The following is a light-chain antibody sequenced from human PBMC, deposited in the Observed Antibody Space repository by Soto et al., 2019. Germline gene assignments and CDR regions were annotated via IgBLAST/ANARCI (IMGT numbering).Light chain of an antibody. Sequence: DIQMTQSPSTLSASVGGRVTITCRASQSINTWLAWYQQKPGKAPKLLIYRASTLESGVPSRFSGSGSGTKFTLTISSRQPDDFSPYYRQPKNTYSGTFGPGTKVNI. V-gene: IGKV1-5*03. CDR2: RAS. CDR3: QPKNTYSGT. J-gene: IGKJ3*01. CDR1: QSINTW.